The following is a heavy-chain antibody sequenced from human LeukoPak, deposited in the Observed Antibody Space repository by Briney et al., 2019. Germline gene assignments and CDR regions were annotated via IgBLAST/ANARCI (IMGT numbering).Heavy chain of an antibody. J-gene: IGHJ4*02. CDR3: AKDVGMVGATDY. V-gene: IGHV3-64*02. CDR1: GFTFSTYT. Sequence: GGSLRLSCAASGFTFSTYTMDWVRQAPGKGLEYVSAISSNGGSTYYADSVNGRFTVSRDNSKSTLYLQMGSLRAEDMAVYYCAKDVGMVGATDYWGQGTLVTVSS. CDR2: ISSNGGST. D-gene: IGHD1-26*01.